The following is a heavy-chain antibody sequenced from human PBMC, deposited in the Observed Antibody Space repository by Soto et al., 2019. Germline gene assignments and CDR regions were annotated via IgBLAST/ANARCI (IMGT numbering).Heavy chain of an antibody. V-gene: IGHV3-53*01. CDR2: IYTGGST. CDR1: GFTVSNNY. Sequence: EVQLVESGGGLIQPGGSLRLSCAASGFTVSNNYMSWVRQAPGKGLEWVSEIYTGGSTYYADSVKGCFTISRDNSKHTVFLQMRSLRAEDTPVYYCARDRRGWAEGGFAYRGQGTLVTVSS. CDR3: ARDRRGWAEGGFAY. J-gene: IGHJ4*02. D-gene: IGHD3-16*01.